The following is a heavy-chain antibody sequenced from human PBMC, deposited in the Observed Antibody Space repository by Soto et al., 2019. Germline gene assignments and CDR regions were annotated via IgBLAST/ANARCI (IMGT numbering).Heavy chain of an antibody. D-gene: IGHD3-10*01. CDR2: IIPIFGTA. J-gene: IGHJ6*02. V-gene: IGHV1-69*13. CDR1: GGTFSSYA. Sequence: ASVKVSCKASGGTFSSYAISWVRQAPGQGLEWMGGIIPIFGTANYAQKFQGRVTITADESTSTAYMELRSLRSEETAVYYCARVSPGRYGSGSYGYDYYYGMDVWGQGATVRVSS. CDR3: ARVSPGRYGSGSYGYDYYYGMDV.